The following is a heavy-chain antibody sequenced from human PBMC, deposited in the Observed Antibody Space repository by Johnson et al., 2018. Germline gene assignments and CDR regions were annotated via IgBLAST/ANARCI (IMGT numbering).Heavy chain of an antibody. J-gene: IGHJ6*04. Sequence: QVQLQESGPGLVKPSETLSLACTISGGSIGGFYWSWTRQLPGKGLVWLGYIYYSGNPIYNTSLNRRVTISLDTSRNQFSLKLSPVTAADTAVCYCAGGKGYYDLYGMEVWGEGTTGTVSS. V-gene: IGHV4-59*13. CDR2: IYYSGNP. CDR3: AGGKGYYDLYGMEV. CDR1: GGSIGGFY. D-gene: IGHD3-22*01.